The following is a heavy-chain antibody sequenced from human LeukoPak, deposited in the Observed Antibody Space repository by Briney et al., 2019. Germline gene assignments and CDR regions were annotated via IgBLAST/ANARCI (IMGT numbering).Heavy chain of an antibody. V-gene: IGHV1-2*02. CDR2: INPNSGGT. Sequence: GASVKVSCKTSGYTFTGYYMHWVRQAPGQGLEWMGWINPNSGGTNYAQKFQGRVTMTRNTSISTAYMELSSLRSEDTAVYYCARRVKNRGGWSGYYFDYWGQGTLVTVSS. CDR1: GYTFTGYY. J-gene: IGHJ4*02. D-gene: IGHD6-19*01. CDR3: ARRVKNRGGWSGYYFDY.